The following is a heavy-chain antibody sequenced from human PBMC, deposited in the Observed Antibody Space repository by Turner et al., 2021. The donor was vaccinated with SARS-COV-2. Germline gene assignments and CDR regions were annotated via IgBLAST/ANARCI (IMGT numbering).Heavy chain of an antibody. CDR2: MYYSGST. D-gene: IGHD3-3*01. V-gene: IGHV4-39*01. Sequence: QLQLQESGPGLVKPSETLSLTCTVPGGSISSSRYYWGWIRQPPGKGLEWIGSMYYSGSTYYNPSLKSRVTISVDTSKNQFSLKLSSVTAADTAVYYCARLDYDFWSGYYTGWFDPWGQGTLVTVSS. J-gene: IGHJ5*02. CDR3: ARLDYDFWSGYYTGWFDP. CDR1: GGSISSSRYY.